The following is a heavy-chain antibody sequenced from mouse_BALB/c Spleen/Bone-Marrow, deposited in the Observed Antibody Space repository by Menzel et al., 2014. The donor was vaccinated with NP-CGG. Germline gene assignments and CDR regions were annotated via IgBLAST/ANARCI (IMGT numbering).Heavy chain of an antibody. V-gene: IGHV5-6-3*01. CDR1: RFTFSSYG. J-gene: IGHJ4*01. CDR2: INSNGGST. D-gene: IGHD1-1*01. CDR3: ARDRYYGYAMDY. Sequence: EVKVVESGGGLVQPGGSLKLSCAASRFTFSSYGMSWVRQTPDKRLELVATINSNGGSTYYPDSVKGRFTISRDNAKNTLYLRMGSLRSEDTAMYYCARDRYYGYAMDYWGQGTSVTVSS.